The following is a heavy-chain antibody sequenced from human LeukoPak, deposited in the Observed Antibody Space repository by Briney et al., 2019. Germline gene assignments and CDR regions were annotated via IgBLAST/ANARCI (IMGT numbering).Heavy chain of an antibody. D-gene: IGHD6-13*01. CDR2: ISAYNGNT. J-gene: IGHJ5*02. CDR1: GYSFTSHG. V-gene: IGHV1-18*01. CDR3: ARFNIGVAAAGEYNWFDP. Sequence: ASVKVSCKASGYSFTSHGISWVRQAPGQGLEWMGWISAYNGNTNYAQKLQGRVIMTIDTLTSTAHMELRSLRSDDTAVYYCARFNIGVAAAGEYNWFDPRGQGTLVTVSS.